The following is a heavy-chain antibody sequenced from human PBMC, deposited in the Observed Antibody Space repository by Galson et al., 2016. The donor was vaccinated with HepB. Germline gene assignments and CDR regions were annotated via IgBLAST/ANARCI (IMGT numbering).Heavy chain of an antibody. J-gene: IGHJ4*02. D-gene: IGHD3-10*01. CDR3: AKDLLPSGAGRGYYLDY. Sequence: SLRLSCAASGFTFSSYGMHWVRQAPGKGLEWVAVIWYDGNNKYYADSVKGRFTISRDNSKKMLYLKMNSLRAEETAIYYCAKDLLPSGAGRGYYLDYWAQGTRVTVSS. V-gene: IGHV3-33*06. CDR2: IWYDGNNK. CDR1: GFTFSSYG.